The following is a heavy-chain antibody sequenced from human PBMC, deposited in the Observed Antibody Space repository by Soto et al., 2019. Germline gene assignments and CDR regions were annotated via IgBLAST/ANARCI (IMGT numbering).Heavy chain of an antibody. Sequence: EVQLVESGGGLVQPGGSLRLSCAASGFTFTSYWMSWVRQAPGKGLEWVANIKQDGTSKYYADSVKGRFTVSRDNSKASMYLQIDSLRDNATDVCPCARLRCIVTEMDFDSWGQGTLVTVSS. J-gene: IGHJ4*02. D-gene: IGHD1-26*01. CDR3: ARLRCIVTEMDFDS. V-gene: IGHV3-7*05. CDR2: IKQDGTSK. CDR1: GFTFTSYW.